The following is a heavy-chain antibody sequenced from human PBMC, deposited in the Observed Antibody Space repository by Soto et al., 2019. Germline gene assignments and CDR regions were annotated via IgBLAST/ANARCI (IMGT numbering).Heavy chain of an antibody. D-gene: IGHD2-15*01. J-gene: IGHJ6*02. CDR1: GYRFTSYG. CDR3: ARGDCSGGSCYSEYYYYGMDV. Sequence: ASVKVSCKAFGYRFTSYGIGWARQAPGQGLEWMGWINAYNGNTNYAQKFQGWVTMTRDTSISTAYMELSRLRSDDTAVYYCARGDCSGGSCYSEYYYYGMDVWGQGTTVTVSS. CDR2: INAYNGNT. V-gene: IGHV1-18*01.